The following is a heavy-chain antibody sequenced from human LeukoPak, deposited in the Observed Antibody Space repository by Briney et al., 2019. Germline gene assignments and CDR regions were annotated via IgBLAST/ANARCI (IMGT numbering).Heavy chain of an antibody. CDR1: GGSISSSSYY. Sequence: SETLSLICTVSGGSISSSSYYWGWIRQPPGKGLEWIGSIYYSGSTYYNPSLKSRVTISVDTSKNQFSLKLSSVTAADTAVYYCARGYCSGGSCYSYYYYNYMDVWGKGTTVTVSS. J-gene: IGHJ6*03. D-gene: IGHD2-15*01. CDR3: ARGYCSGGSCYSYYYYNYMDV. V-gene: IGHV4-39*07. CDR2: IYYSGST.